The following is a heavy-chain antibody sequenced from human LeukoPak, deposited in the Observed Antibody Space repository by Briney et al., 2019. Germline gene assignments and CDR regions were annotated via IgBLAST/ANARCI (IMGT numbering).Heavy chain of an antibody. CDR1: GGSFSGYY. Sequence: SETLSLTCAVYGGSFSGYYWSWIRQPPGKGLEWIGYIYYSGSTNYNPSLKSRVTISVDTSKNQFSLKLSSVTAADTAVYYCARASYFDYWGQGTLVTVSS. J-gene: IGHJ4*02. CDR3: ARASYFDY. CDR2: IYYSGST. V-gene: IGHV4-59*01.